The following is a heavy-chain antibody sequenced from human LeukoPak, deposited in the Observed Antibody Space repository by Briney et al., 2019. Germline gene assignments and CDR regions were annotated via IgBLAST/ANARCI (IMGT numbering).Heavy chain of an antibody. CDR3: ARGPRSGYARQ. CDR1: GGSFSGYY. V-gene: IGHV4-34*01. CDR2: VNHSGST. J-gene: IGHJ4*02. Sequence: SETLSLTCAVYGGSFSGYYWSWIRQPPGKGLEWIGEVNHSGSTNYNPSLKSRVTISVDTSKNQFSLKLSSVTAADTAVYYCARGPRSGYARQWGQGTLVTVSS. D-gene: IGHD5-12*01.